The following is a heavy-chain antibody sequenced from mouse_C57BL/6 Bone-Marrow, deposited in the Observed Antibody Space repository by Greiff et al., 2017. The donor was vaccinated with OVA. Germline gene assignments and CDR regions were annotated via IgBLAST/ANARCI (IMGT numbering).Heavy chain of an antibody. D-gene: IGHD3-1*01. CDR3: KGLRCYFDY. Sequence: QVQLQQSGAELVRPGASVTLSCKASGYTFTDYEMHWVKQTPVHGLEWIGAIDPETGGTAYNQKFKGKAILTADKSSSPAYMELRSLTSEDSAVYSCKGLRCYFDYWGQGTTRTVSS. CDR1: GYTFTDYE. J-gene: IGHJ2*01. V-gene: IGHV1-15*01. CDR2: IDPETGGT.